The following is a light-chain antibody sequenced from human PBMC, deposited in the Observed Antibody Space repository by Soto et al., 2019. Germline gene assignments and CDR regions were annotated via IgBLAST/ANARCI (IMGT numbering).Light chain of an antibody. CDR1: QSLLHSNGYYY. V-gene: IGKV2-28*01. CDR2: LGS. CDR3: MQALQTRT. J-gene: IGKJ1*01. Sequence: DIVMTQSPLSLPVTPGEPAYISCRSIQSLLHSNGYYYLDWYLQKPGQSPXLLIYLGSNRASGVPDRFSGSGSGTDFTLKISRVEAEDVGVYYCMQALQTRTFGQGTKGDIK.